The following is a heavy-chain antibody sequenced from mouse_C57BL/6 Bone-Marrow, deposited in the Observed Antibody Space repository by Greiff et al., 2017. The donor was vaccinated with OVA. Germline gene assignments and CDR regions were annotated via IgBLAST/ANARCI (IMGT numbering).Heavy chain of an antibody. V-gene: IGHV1-15*01. D-gene: IGHD3-2*02. Sequence: QVQLQQSGAELVRPGASVTLSCKASGYTFTDYEMHWVKQTPVHGLEWIGAIDPETGGTAYNQKFKGKAILTADNSSSTAYMWLRSLPSAASAVYYCTRGGTAQAIYYFDDWGQGTTRTVAS. CDR2: IDPETGGT. J-gene: IGHJ2*01. CDR1: GYTFTDYE. CDR3: TRGGTAQAIYYFDD.